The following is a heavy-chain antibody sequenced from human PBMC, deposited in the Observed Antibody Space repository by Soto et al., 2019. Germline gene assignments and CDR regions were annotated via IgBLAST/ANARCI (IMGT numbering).Heavy chain of an antibody. CDR3: ARGDHGPRRFYSDT. J-gene: IGHJ4*02. V-gene: IGHV4-61*03. CDR2: IFYNGGT. CDR1: GGSVNSGGYY. D-gene: IGHD2-8*01. Sequence: SETLSLTCTVSGGSVNSGGYYWSWIRQPPGKGLEWIGFIFYNGGTSYNPSLGSRVTISADTSKTHFSLSLNFVTAADTAVYYCARGDHGPRRFYSDTWGQGTLVT.